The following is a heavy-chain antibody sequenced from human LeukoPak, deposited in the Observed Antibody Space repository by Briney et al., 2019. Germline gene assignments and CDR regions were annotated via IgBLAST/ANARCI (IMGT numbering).Heavy chain of an antibody. J-gene: IGHJ4*02. V-gene: IGHV3-23*01. CDR3: GKELDYGGKRGGDY. CDR2: ISASGGST. D-gene: IGHD4-23*01. CDR1: GFTFSSYA. Sequence: PGGSLRLSCAASGFTFSSYAMSWVRQVPGKGLEWVSGISASGGSTDYADSVKGRFTICRDNSKNTLYLQMNSLRAEDTAVYYCGKELDYGGKRGGDYWGQGTLVTVSS.